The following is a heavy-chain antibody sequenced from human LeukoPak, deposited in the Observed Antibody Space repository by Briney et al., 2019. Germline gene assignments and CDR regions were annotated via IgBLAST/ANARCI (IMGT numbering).Heavy chain of an antibody. V-gene: IGHV3-30*02. J-gene: IGHJ4*02. CDR2: IRYDGSNK. Sequence: GGSLRLSCAASGFTFSSYGMHWVRQAPGKGLEWVAFIRYDGSNKYYADSVKGRFTISRDNSKNTLYLQMNSPRAEDTAVYYCARVSSSSWYGSLDYWGQGTLVTVSS. D-gene: IGHD6-13*01. CDR1: GFTFSSYG. CDR3: ARVSSSSWYGSLDY.